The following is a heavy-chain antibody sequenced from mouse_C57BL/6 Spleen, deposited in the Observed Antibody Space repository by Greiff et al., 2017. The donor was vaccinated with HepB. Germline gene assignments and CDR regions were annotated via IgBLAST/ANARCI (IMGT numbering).Heavy chain of an antibody. J-gene: IGHJ4*01. CDR2: IDPSDSET. V-gene: IGHV1-52*01. CDR3: ARRTAQVYYAMDY. D-gene: IGHD3-2*02. CDR1: GYTFTSYW. Sequence: QVQLQQPGAELVRPGSSVKLSCKASGYTFTSYWMHWVKQRPIQGLEWIGNIDPSDSETHYNQKFKDKATLTVDKSSSTAYMQLSSLTSEDSAVYYCARRTAQVYYAMDYWGQGTSVTVSS.